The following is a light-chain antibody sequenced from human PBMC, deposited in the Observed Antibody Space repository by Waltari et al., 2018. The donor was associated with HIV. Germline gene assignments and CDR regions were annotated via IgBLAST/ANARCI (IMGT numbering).Light chain of an antibody. V-gene: IGKV4-1*01. J-gene: IGKJ1*01. Sequence: DIIMTQSPDSLAVSLGARATINCRSSQSVLYASDNKNYIAWYQQKPGQPPKVLIYWASFRESWVPDRFSGSGSGTVFTLTINNVQAEDVATYYCHQYYATSWTFGRGTRVEI. CDR1: QSVLYASDNKNY. CDR3: HQYYATSWT. CDR2: WAS.